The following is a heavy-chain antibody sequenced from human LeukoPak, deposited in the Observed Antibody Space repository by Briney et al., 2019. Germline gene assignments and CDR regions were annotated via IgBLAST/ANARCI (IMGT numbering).Heavy chain of an antibody. Sequence: GASVKVSCKASGYTFTSYGISWVRQAPGQGLEWMGWINPSSGGTNYAQKFQGRVTMTRDTSISTAYMELSRLRSDDTAVYYCAREVVTMIVDLPNVDYWGQGTLVTVSS. CDR3: AREVVTMIVDLPNVDY. CDR2: INPSSGGT. V-gene: IGHV1-2*02. J-gene: IGHJ4*02. D-gene: IGHD3-22*01. CDR1: GYTFTSYG.